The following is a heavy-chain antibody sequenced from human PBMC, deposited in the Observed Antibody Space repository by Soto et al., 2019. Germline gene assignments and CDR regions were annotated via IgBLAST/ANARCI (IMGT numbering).Heavy chain of an antibody. J-gene: IGHJ4*02. CDR3: AKDRLDYCDY. D-gene: IGHD6-25*01. V-gene: IGHV3-23*01. Sequence: GGCMRLSCGASGFTFSSYAMSGVRQAPGKGLEWVSAISGSGGSTYYADSVKGRFTISRDNSKNTLYLQMNSLRAEDTAVYYCAKDRLDYCDYWGQGTLVTVSS. CDR1: GFTFSSYA. CDR2: ISGSGGST.